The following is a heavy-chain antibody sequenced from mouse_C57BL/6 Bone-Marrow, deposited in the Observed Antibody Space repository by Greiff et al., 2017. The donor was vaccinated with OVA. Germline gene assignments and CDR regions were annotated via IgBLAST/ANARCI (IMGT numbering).Heavy chain of an antibody. CDR2: IDPENGDT. CDR3: TTDSSGAP. CDR1: GFNIKDDY. V-gene: IGHV14-4*01. Sequence: VQLKQSGAELVRPGASVKLSCTASGFNIKDDYMHWVKQRPEQGLEWIGWIDPENGDTEYASKFQGKATITADTSSNTAYLQLSSLTSEDTAVYYCTTDSSGAPWGQGTLVTVSA. J-gene: IGHJ3*01. D-gene: IGHD3-2*02.